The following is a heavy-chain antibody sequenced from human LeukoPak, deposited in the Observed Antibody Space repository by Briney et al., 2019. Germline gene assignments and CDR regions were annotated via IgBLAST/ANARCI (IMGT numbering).Heavy chain of an antibody. J-gene: IGHJ6*02. CDR3: ASPGTEVPAATPYYYGMDV. V-gene: IGHV3-53*01. Sequence: GGSLRLSCAASGFTVSSNYMSWVRQAPGKGLEWVSVIYSGGSTYYADSVKGRFTISRDNSKNTLYLQMNSLRAEDTAVYYCASPGTEVPAATPYYYGMDVWGQGTTVTVSS. CDR1: GFTVSSNY. D-gene: IGHD2-2*01. CDR2: IYSGGST.